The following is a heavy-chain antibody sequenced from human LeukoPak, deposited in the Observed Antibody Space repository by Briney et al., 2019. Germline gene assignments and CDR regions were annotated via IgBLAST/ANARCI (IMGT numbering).Heavy chain of an antibody. CDR2: INPSGGST. CDR3: ARDPGGLDYYYYGMDV. CDR1: GYTFTSYY. D-gene: IGHD4-23*01. J-gene: IGHJ6*02. Sequence: ASVKVSCKASGYTFTSYYMHWVRQAPGQGLEWMGIINPSGGSTSCAQKFQGRVTMTRDTSTSTVYMELSRLSYEDTAVYYCARDPGGLDYYYYGMDVWGQGTTVTVSS. V-gene: IGHV1-46*01.